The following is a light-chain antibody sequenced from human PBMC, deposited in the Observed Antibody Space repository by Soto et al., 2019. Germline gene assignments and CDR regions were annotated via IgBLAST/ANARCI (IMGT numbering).Light chain of an antibody. Sequence: ENLLTQSPGTLSLSPGERATLSCRASQSVSSTYLAWYQQTPGQAPRLLIYAASSRAPGIPVRFSGSGSGTDFFLTISRLEPEDFAVYFCEQYGSSPYTFGQGTKLEIK. J-gene: IGKJ2*01. CDR3: EQYGSSPYT. V-gene: IGKV3-20*01. CDR1: QSVSSTY. CDR2: AAS.